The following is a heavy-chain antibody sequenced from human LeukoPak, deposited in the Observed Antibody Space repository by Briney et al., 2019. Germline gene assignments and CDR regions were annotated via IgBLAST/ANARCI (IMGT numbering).Heavy chain of an antibody. CDR3: ALSRTSGTYYTSSRDY. CDR1: GGTFRSYS. J-gene: IGHJ4*02. V-gene: IGHV1-69*13. D-gene: IGHD3-10*01. Sequence: ASVKISCKASGGTFRSYSISWVRQAPGQGLEWLGGISPLFGSPNYAQSVQGRVTITADESSTTAYMELSSLRSEDTAVYYCALSRTSGTYYTSSRDYWGQGTLVTVSS. CDR2: ISPLFGSP.